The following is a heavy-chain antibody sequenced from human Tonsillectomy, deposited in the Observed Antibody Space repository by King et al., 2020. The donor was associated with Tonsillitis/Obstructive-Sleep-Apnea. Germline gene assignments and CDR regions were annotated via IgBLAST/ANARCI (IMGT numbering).Heavy chain of an antibody. CDR3: ASLAYKSYYYMDV. D-gene: IGHD5-24*01. Sequence: VQLVESGGGLVKPGGSLRLSCAASGFTFSSYSMNWVRQAPGKGLEWVSSISSSSSYIYYADSVKGRFTISRDNAKNSLYLQMNSLRAEDTAVYYCASLAYKSYYYMDVWGKGTTVTVSS. V-gene: IGHV3-21*01. CDR1: GFTFSSYS. J-gene: IGHJ6*03. CDR2: ISSSSSYI.